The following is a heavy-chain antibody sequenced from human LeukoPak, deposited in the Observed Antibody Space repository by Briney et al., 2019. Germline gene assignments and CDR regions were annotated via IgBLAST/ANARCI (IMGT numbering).Heavy chain of an antibody. V-gene: IGHV3-13*01. CDR3: ASAQWLVYFDY. Sequence: GGSLRLSCAASGFTFSSYDMHWVRQAPGKGLEWVSAIGTAGDTYYPGSAEGRFTISRENAKNSLYLQMNSLRAGDTAVYYCASAQWLVYFDYWGQGTLVTVSS. CDR1: GFTFSSYD. CDR2: IGTAGDT. D-gene: IGHD6-19*01. J-gene: IGHJ4*02.